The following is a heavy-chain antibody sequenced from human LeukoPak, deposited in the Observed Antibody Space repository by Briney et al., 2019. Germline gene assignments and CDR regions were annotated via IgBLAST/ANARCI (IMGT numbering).Heavy chain of an antibody. CDR1: GGSFSGYY. V-gene: IGHV4-34*01. J-gene: IGHJ4*02. D-gene: IGHD3-9*01. Sequence: PSETLSLTCAVYGGSFSGYYWSWIRQPPGKGLEWIGEINHSGSTNYNPSLKSRVTISVDTSKNQFPLKPSSVTAADTAVYYCARDDRPIHYWGQGTLVTVSS. CDR2: INHSGST. CDR3: ARDDRPIHY.